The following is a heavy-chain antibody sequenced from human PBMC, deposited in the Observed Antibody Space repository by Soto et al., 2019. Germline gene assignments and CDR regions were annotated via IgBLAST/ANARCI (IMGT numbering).Heavy chain of an antibody. Sequence: EVQLLESGGDLVQPGGSLRLSCAASGFTFSSYAMSWVRQAPGKGLEWVSAISGSGDSTYYADSVKGRFTISRDNPKNTLYLQMNSLRVEDTAVYYCAQDTYSSSWYYFDYWGQGTLVTVSS. V-gene: IGHV3-23*01. CDR3: AQDTYSSSWYYFDY. J-gene: IGHJ4*02. CDR2: ISGSGDST. CDR1: GFTFSSYA. D-gene: IGHD6-13*01.